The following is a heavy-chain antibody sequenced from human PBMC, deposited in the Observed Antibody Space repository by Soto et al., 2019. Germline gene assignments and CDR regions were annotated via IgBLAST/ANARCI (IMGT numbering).Heavy chain of an antibody. V-gene: IGHV1-46*01. Sequence: GASVKVSCKASGYTFTSYYMHWVRQAPGQGLEWMGIINPSGGSTSYAQKFQGRVTMTRDTSTSTVYMELSSLRSEDTAVYYCARRTYYYDSSSRRGAFDIWGQGEMVTVSS. CDR2: INPSGGST. J-gene: IGHJ3*02. CDR1: GYTFTSYY. CDR3: ARRTYYYDSSSRRGAFDI. D-gene: IGHD3-22*01.